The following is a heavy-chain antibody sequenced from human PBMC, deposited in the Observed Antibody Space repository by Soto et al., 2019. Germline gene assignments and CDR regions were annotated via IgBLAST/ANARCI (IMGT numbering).Heavy chain of an antibody. Sequence: GVLRLSFVASGFTFSDYYMSWVRQAPGKGLEWLSYSSNSGTYTKYAGSVKGRFSISRDNAKNSLYLQINSLRGEDTAIYYCARSGDNYNVPDYWGQGTPVTVSS. V-gene: IGHV3-11*06. CDR1: GFTFSDYY. J-gene: IGHJ4*02. CDR2: SSNSGTYT. CDR3: ARSGDNYNVPDY. D-gene: IGHD3-10*02.